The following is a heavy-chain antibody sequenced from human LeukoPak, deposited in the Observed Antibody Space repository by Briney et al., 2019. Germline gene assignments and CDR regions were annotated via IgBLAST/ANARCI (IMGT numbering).Heavy chain of an antibody. J-gene: IGHJ4*02. D-gene: IGHD3-22*01. CDR3: ARGSLSGSKN. Sequence: SETLSLTCTVSGGSISSYYWSWIRQPPGKGLEWIGYIYYSGSTNYNPSLKSRVTISVDTSKNQFSLKLSSVTAADTAVYYCARGSLSGSKNWGQGTLVTVSS. CDR2: IYYSGST. V-gene: IGHV4-59*12. CDR1: GGSISSYY.